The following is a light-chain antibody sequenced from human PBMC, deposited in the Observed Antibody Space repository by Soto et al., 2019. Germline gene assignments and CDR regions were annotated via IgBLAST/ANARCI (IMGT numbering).Light chain of an antibody. CDR1: QSVSSY. J-gene: IGKJ4*01. CDR3: QQRSNWPLT. V-gene: IGKV3-11*01. CDR2: DAS. Sequence: EIVLTQSPATLSLSPGERATLSCRASQSVSSYLAWYQQKPGQAPRLLIYDASNRATGIPARFSGSGSGTDFPLTISRLEPEDLAVYYCQQRSNWPLTFGGGTKVEIK.